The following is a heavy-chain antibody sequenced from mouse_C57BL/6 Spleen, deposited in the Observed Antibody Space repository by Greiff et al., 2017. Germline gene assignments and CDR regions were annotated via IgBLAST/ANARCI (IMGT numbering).Heavy chain of an antibody. Sequence: VKLMESGPGLVQPSQSLSITCTVSGFSLTSYGVHWVRQSPGKGLEWLGVIWSGGSTDYNAAFISRLSISKDNSKSQVFFKMNSLQADDTAIYYCARNSNYYGSSYGAMDYWGQGTSVTVSS. CDR2: IWSGGST. J-gene: IGHJ4*01. CDR3: ARNSNYYGSSYGAMDY. D-gene: IGHD1-1*01. V-gene: IGHV2-2*01. CDR1: GFSLTSYG.